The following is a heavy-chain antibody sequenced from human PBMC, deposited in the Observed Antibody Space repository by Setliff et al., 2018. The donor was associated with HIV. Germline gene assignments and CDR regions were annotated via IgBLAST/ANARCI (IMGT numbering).Heavy chain of an antibody. V-gene: IGHV3-23*01. D-gene: IGHD3-22*01. CDR2: ISGSGDNT. J-gene: IGHJ5*02. Sequence: GGSLRLSCADSGFTFSRYWMSWVRQVPGKGLAWVSAISGSGDNTYYADSVKGRFTISRDNSENTLYLQMNSLRAEDTAVYYCARDWGEHYDSSGFSSWGQGTLVTVSS. CDR1: GFTFSRYW. CDR3: ARDWGEHYDSSGFSS.